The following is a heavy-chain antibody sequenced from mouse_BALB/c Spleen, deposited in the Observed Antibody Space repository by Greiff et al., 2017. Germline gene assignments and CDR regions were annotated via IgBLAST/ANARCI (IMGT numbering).Heavy chain of an antibody. D-gene: IGHD2-3*01. V-gene: IGHV3-2*02. CDR2: ISYSGST. CDR3: ARRRDGYLYFDY. Sequence: EVNLVESGPGLVKPSQSLSLTCTVTGYSITSDYAWNWIRQFPGNKLEWMGYISYSGSTSYNPSLKSRISITRDTSKNQFFLQLNSVTTEDTATYYCARRRDGYLYFDYWGQGTTLTVSS. J-gene: IGHJ2*01. CDR1: GYSITSDYA.